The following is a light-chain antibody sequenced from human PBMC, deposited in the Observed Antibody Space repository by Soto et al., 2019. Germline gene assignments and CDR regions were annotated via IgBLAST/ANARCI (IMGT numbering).Light chain of an antibody. Sequence: QDVVTQEPSLTVSPGGTVTLTCASSTGAVTSAYYPNWFQQKPGQAPRALIYSTDSKHSWTPARFSGSLLGGKAALTLSGVQPEDEADYYCLLYYGAAVVFGGGTKLTFL. CDR3: LLYYGAAVV. J-gene: IGLJ2*01. V-gene: IGLV7-43*01. CDR1: TGAVTSAYY. CDR2: STD.